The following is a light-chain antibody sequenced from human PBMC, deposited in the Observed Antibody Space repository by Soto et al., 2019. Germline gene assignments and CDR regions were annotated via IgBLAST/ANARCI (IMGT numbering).Light chain of an antibody. J-gene: IGLJ1*01. Sequence: QSVLTQPPPVSGAPGQRVTLSCTGSSSNIGAGYDVHWYQQLPGTAPKLLIYGNSNRPSGVPDRFSGSKSGTSASLAITGLQAEDEADYYCQSYDSSLSGSYVFGTGTKVTVL. V-gene: IGLV1-40*01. CDR3: QSYDSSLSGSYV. CDR2: GNS. CDR1: SSNIGAGYD.